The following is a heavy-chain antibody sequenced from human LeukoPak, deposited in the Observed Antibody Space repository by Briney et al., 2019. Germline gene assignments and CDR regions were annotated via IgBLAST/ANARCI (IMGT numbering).Heavy chain of an antibody. CDR3: ARDEGYYFDY. Sequence: GGSLRLSCAASGFTFSSYIMNWVRQAPGKGLEWVASISPNVTYTHYADSVKGRFTISRDNARNSLFLQMNSLRAEDTAIYYCARDEGYYFDYWGQGTLVT. V-gene: IGHV3-21*01. CDR2: ISPNVTYT. CDR1: GFTFSSYI. J-gene: IGHJ4*02.